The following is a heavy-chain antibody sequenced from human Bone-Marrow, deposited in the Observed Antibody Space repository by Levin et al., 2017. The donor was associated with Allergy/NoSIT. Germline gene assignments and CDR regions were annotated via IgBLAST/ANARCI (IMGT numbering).Heavy chain of an antibody. D-gene: IGHD6-6*01. J-gene: IGHJ6*02. V-gene: IGHV4-34*01. CDR3: ARGKVAAPFRYYYGMDV. CDR2: INHSGST. Sequence: SSETLSLTCAVYGGSFSGYYWSWIRQPPGKGLEWIGEINHSGSTNYNPSLKSRVTISVDTSKNQFSLKLSSVTAADTAVYYCARGKVAAPFRYYYGMDVWGQGTTVTVSS. CDR1: GGSFSGYY.